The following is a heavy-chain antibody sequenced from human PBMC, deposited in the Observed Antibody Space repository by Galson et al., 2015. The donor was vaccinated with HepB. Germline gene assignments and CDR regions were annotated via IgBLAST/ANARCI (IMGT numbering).Heavy chain of an antibody. V-gene: IGHV3-74*01. CDR2: ISSDGGHK. J-gene: IGHJ4*02. Sequence: SLRLSCAASGFTFSSHWIHWVRQVPGKGLVWVSRISSDGGHKNYADSVQGRFTISRDNAKNTLFLQMNSLSADDTAVYYCARGSSDWYGIDYWGQGILVTVSS. CDR1: GFTFSSHW. D-gene: IGHD6-19*01. CDR3: ARGSSDWYGIDY.